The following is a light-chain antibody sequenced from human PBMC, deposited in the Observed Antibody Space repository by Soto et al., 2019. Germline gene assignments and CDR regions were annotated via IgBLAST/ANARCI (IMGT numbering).Light chain of an antibody. J-gene: IGLJ1*01. V-gene: IGLV2-8*01. Sequence: QSVLTQPPSASGSPGQSVTISCTGTSSDVGGYNHVSWYQQHPGKAPKVVIYEVTKRPSGVPDRFSGSKSGNTASLTVSGLHAEDEADYYCSSYATGDNYVFGSGTKLTVL. CDR2: EVT. CDR3: SSYATGDNYV. CDR1: SSDVGGYNH.